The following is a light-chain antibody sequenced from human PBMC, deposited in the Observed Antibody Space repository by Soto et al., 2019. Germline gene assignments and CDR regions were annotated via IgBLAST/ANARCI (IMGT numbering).Light chain of an antibody. CDR1: QGISSA. CDR2: DAS. Sequence: AIQLTQSPYSLSASVGDRVTITCRASQGISSALAWYQQKPGTAPKLLIYDASSLESGVPSRFSGSGSGTDFTLTISSLQPEDFATYYCQQFNNYPYTFGQGTKVDIK. J-gene: IGKJ2*01. V-gene: IGKV1D-13*01. CDR3: QQFNNYPYT.